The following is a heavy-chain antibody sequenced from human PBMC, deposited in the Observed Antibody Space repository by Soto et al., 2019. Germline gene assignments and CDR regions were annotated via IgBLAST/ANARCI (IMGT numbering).Heavy chain of an antibody. CDR3: TARREWTGTADFDY. V-gene: IGHV3-49*03. CDR2: IRSKAYGGTT. Sequence: GGSLRLSCTASGFTFGDYAMSWFRQAPGKGLEWVGFIRSKAYGGTTEYAASVKGRFTISRDDSKSIAYLQMNSLKTEDTAVYYCTARREWTGTADFDYWGQGTLVTVSS. CDR1: GFTFGDYA. D-gene: IGHD1-7*01. J-gene: IGHJ4*02.